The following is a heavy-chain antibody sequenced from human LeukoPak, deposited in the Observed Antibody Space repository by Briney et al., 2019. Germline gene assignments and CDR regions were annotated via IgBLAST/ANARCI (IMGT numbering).Heavy chain of an antibody. CDR3: ARTTAVATFDY. D-gene: IGHD4-17*01. J-gene: IGHJ4*02. CDR2: IDWDDDK. Sequence: SGPALLKPSPTLTLTCTFSGFSLSTNEMRVSWIRQPPGKALEWLSRIDWDDDKFYRTSLKTRLTISKDTSKNRVVLTMTDMDPVDTATYYCARTTAVATFDYWGQGTLVTVSS. V-gene: IGHV2-70*04. CDR1: GFSLSTNEMR.